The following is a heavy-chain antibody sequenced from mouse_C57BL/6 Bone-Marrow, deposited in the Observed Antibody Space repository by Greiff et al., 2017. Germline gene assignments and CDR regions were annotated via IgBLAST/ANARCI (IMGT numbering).Heavy chain of an antibody. J-gene: IGHJ2*01. Sequence: QVQLQQPGADLVKPGASVKMSCKASGYTFTSYWMQWVKQRPGQGLEWIGEIDPSDSYTNYNQKVKGKATLTVDTSSSTAYMQLSSLTSEDSAVYDCARWNGDSFDYWGQGTTLTVSS. D-gene: IGHD4-1*01. CDR1: GYTFTSYW. V-gene: IGHV1-50*01. CDR3: ARWNGDSFDY. CDR2: IDPSDSYT.